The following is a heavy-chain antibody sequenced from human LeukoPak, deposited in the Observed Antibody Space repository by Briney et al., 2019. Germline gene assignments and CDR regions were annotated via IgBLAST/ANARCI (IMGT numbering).Heavy chain of an antibody. D-gene: IGHD4-17*01. Sequence: SETLSLTCTVSGGSISSYYWSWIRQPAGKGLEWIGRIYTSGSTNYNPSLKSRVTMSVDTSKNQFSLKLSSVTAADTAVYYCAISRRRGDYVDDWGQGTLVTVSS. J-gene: IGHJ4*02. CDR2: IYTSGST. CDR1: GGSISSYY. CDR3: AISRRRGDYVDD. V-gene: IGHV4-4*07.